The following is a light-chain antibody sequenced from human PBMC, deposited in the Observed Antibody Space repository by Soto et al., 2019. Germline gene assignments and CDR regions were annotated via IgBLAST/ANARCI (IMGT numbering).Light chain of an antibody. V-gene: IGKV4-1*01. Sequence: DIVMTQSPESLAVSLGERATINCKSSQSVFYSSNNKNYLTWYQQKPGQPPKLLIHWASTRESGVPDRFSGSGSETDVTLTISSLQAEDVAVYYCQQYYSLPLTFGGGTKVEIK. CDR1: QSVFYSSNNKNY. CDR3: QQYYSLPLT. CDR2: WAS. J-gene: IGKJ4*01.